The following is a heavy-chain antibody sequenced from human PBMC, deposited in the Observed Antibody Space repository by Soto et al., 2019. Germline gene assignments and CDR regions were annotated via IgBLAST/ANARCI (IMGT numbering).Heavy chain of an antibody. Sequence: QVQLVQSGAEVKKPGSSVKVSCKASGGTFSSYTISWVRQAPGQGLEWMGRIIPILGIANYAQKFQGRVTITADKSTSTAYMVLRSMRSEDTAVYYCASSLEYSSSSLDYWGQGTLVTVSS. CDR1: GGTFSSYT. J-gene: IGHJ4*02. V-gene: IGHV1-69*02. D-gene: IGHD6-6*01. CDR2: IIPILGIA. CDR3: ASSLEYSSSSLDY.